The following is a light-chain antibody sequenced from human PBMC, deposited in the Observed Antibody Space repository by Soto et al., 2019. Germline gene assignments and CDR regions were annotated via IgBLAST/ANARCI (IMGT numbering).Light chain of an antibody. J-gene: IGLJ1*01. CDR3: TSYTSSDTLLYV. V-gene: IGLV2-14*01. Sequence: SLRTQPATVSGSPAPSITISCAGTSSDVGGDNYVSWYQQHPGKTPKLLIYEVSHRPSGVSNRFSGSKSGNTASLTISGLQAQDEADYYCTSYTSSDTLLYVFGTGTKVTVL. CDR1: SSDVGGDNY. CDR2: EVS.